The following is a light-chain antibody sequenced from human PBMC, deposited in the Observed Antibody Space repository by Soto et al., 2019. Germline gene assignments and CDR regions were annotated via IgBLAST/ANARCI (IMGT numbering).Light chain of an antibody. CDR1: EPIRNTY. CDR2: GAS. J-gene: IGKJ4*01. CDR3: QQYADSPLT. V-gene: IGKV3-20*01. Sequence: EIVLTQSPDTLSLSPGERATLYCRTSEPIRNTYVAWYQQQPGQAPRLLIYGASSRAIGIPDRFSGSGSGTDFTLTISRLEPEDFALYYCQQYADSPLTFGGGTKVDIK.